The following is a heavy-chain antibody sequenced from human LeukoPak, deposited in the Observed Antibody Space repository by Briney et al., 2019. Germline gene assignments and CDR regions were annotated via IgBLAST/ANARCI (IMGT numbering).Heavy chain of an antibody. D-gene: IGHD2/OR15-2a*01. CDR2: IIPIFGTA. J-gene: IGHJ4*02. Sequence: GASVKVSCKASGGTFSSYAISWVRQAPGQGLEWMGGIIPIFGTANYAQKFQGRVTITADESTSTAYMELSSLRSEDTAVYYCASNPPFYDGDFDYWGQGTLVTVSP. V-gene: IGHV1-69*13. CDR1: GGTFSSYA. CDR3: ASNPPFYDGDFDY.